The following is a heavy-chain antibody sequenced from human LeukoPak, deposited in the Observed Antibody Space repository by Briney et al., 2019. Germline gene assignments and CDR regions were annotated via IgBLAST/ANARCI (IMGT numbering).Heavy chain of an antibody. D-gene: IGHD3-3*01. CDR3: ARDNYDFWSGYLRYFDY. Sequence: MPSETLSLTCAVSGYSISSGYYWGWIRQPPGKGLEWIGSIYHSGSTYYNPSLKSRVTISVDTSKNQFSLKLSSVTAADTAVYYCARDNYDFWSGYLRYFDYWGQGTLVTVSS. J-gene: IGHJ4*02. V-gene: IGHV4-38-2*02. CDR2: IYHSGST. CDR1: GYSISSGYY.